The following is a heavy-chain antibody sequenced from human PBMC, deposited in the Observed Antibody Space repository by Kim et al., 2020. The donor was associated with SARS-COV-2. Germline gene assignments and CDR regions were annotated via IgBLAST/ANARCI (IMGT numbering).Heavy chain of an antibody. J-gene: IGHJ6*02. D-gene: IGHD1-26*01. CDR3: VKGTSNYHFQCMDV. CDR1: RFTFSNYA. Sequence: GGSLRLSCAASRFTFSNYAITWVRQAPGKGLEWVSSISAGGDRTHYADSVKGRFTISRDNSKDTLYLQVDSLRAEDTALYYCVKGTSNYHFQCMDVWGQG. CDR2: ISAGGDRT. V-gene: IGHV3-23*01.